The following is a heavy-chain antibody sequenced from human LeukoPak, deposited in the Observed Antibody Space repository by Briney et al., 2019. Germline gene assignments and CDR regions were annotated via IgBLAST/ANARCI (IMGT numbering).Heavy chain of an antibody. CDR1: GFTFSKYN. D-gene: IGHD4-17*01. CDR2: ITTSSGYI. V-gene: IGHV3-21*01. CDR3: AAHYGDFRDFYFEY. J-gene: IGHJ4*02. Sequence: PGRSLRLSCTVSGFTFSKYNMNWVRQAPGKGLGWVSSITTSSGYIWYADSGKGRFTGSRDNGKSSLDLQLNSLGAEDTAVYYCAAHYGDFRDFYFEYWGRGTLVTVSS.